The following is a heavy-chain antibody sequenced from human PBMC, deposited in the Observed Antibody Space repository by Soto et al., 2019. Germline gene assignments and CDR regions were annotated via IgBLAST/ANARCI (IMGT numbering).Heavy chain of an antibody. J-gene: IGHJ4*02. CDR3: ARGPGGPDGPGDY. CDR1: GYTFTSYA. Sequence: QVPLVQSGAEVKKPGASVKVSCKASGYTFTSYAMHWVRQAPGQRLEWMGWINAGNGNTKYSQQFQGRVTITRDTSATTAYMELSSLRSEDTAVYYCARGPGGPDGPGDYWGQGTLVTVSS. V-gene: IGHV1-3*01. D-gene: IGHD2-15*01. CDR2: INAGNGNT.